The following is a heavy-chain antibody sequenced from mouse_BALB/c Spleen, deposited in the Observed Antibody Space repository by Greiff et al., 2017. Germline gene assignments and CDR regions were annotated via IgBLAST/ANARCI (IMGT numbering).Heavy chain of an antibody. Sequence: QVQLQQPGAELVKPGAPVKLSCKASGYTFTSYWMNWVKQRPGRGLEWIGRIDPSDSETHYNQKFKDKATLTVDKSSSTAYIQLSSLTSEDSAVYYCARSHYDYGAWFAYWGQGTLVTVSA. J-gene: IGHJ3*01. CDR3: ARSHYDYGAWFAY. CDR2: IDPSDSET. V-gene: IGHV1-69*02. CDR1: GYTFTSYW. D-gene: IGHD2-4*01.